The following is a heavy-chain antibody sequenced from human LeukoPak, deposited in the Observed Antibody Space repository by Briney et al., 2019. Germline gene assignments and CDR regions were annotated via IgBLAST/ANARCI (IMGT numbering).Heavy chain of an antibody. J-gene: IGHJ3*02. CDR2: IYPGDSDA. CDR3: ARGPRGGANPYDDLDI. Sequence: GESLKISCKGSGYSFTIYWIAWVRQLPGKGLEWLGIIYPGDSDARYSPSFQGQVTMSADKSINTAYLQWSNLKASDTAMYYCARGPRGGANPYDDLDIWGQGTLVTVSS. V-gene: IGHV5-51*01. CDR1: GYSFTIYW. D-gene: IGHD3-16*01.